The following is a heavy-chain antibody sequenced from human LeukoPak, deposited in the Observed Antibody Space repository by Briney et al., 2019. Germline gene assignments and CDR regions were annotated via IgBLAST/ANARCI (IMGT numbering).Heavy chain of an antibody. Sequence: SETLSLTCAVYGGSFSGYYWSWIRQPPGKGLEWIGEINHSGSTNYNPSVKSRVTISVDTSKNQFSLKLTSVSAADTAIYYCARGRGRDGDNLASWSQGTLVTVSS. J-gene: IGHJ4*02. CDR2: INHSGST. D-gene: IGHD5-24*01. V-gene: IGHV4-34*01. CDR1: GGSFSGYY. CDR3: ARGRGRDGDNLAS.